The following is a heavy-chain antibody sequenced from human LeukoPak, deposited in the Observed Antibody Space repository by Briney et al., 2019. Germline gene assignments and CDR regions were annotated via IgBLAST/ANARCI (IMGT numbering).Heavy chain of an antibody. D-gene: IGHD3-9*01. V-gene: IGHV1-18*01. CDR1: GYTFTSYG. CDR2: ISAYNGNT. CDR3: ARYLPLDIDLFYYYYGMDV. J-gene: IGHJ6*02. Sequence: ASVKVSCKASGYTFTSYGISWVRQAPGQGLEWMGWISAYNGNTNYAQKLQGRVTMTTDTSTSTDYMELRSLRSDDTAVYYCARYLPLDIDLFYYYYGMDVWGQGTTVTVSS.